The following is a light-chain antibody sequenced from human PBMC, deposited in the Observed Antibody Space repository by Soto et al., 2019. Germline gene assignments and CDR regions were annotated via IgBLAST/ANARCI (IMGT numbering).Light chain of an antibody. Sequence: EIVLTQSPVTLSLSPGERATLSCRASKSVSDSFLAWYQQKPGQAPRLLIYGASNRATGVPDRFSGSGFGTDFTLTISRLEPEDFAVYLCHQYHSSHRTFGQGTRLEIK. J-gene: IGKJ5*01. V-gene: IGKV3-20*01. CDR2: GAS. CDR1: KSVSDSF. CDR3: HQYHSSHRT.